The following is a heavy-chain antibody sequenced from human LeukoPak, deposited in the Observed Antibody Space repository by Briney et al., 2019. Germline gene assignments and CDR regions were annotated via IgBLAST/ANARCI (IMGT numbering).Heavy chain of an antibody. CDR1: GYTFTSYD. CDR2: MNPNSGNT. D-gene: IGHD2-2*03. J-gene: IGHJ5*02. V-gene: IGHV1-8*01. Sequence: ASVKVSCKASGYTFTSYDINWVRQATGQGLEWMGWMNPNSGNTGYAQKFRGRVTMTRNTSISTAYMELSSLRSEDTAVYYCARARSIKWFDPWGQGTLVTVSS. CDR3: ARARSIKWFDP.